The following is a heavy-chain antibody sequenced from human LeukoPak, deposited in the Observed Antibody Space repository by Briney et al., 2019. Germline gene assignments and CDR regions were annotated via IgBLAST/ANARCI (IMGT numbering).Heavy chain of an antibody. D-gene: IGHD1-26*01. V-gene: IGHV3-30*02. CDR2: IRYDGSNK. J-gene: IGHJ4*02. Sequence: GGSLRLSCAASGFTFSSYGMHWVRQAPGKGLEWVAFIRYDGSNKYYADSVKGRFTISRDNSKNTLYLQMNSLRAEDTAVYYCAKDRSGSYSQGLDYWGQGTLVTISS. CDR3: AKDRSGSYSQGLDY. CDR1: GFTFSSYG.